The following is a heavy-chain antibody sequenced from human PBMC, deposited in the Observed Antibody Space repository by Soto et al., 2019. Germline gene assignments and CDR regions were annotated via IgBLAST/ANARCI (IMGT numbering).Heavy chain of an antibody. V-gene: IGHV1-18*01. J-gene: IGHJ3*02. D-gene: IGHD3-22*01. Sequence: ASVKVSCKASGYTFTSSGISWVRQAPGQGLEWMGWISAYNGNTNYAQKLQGRVTMTTDTSTSTAYMELRSLRSDDTAVYFCARDQLYYYDSFGRPLYGLDIWGQGTMVTVSS. CDR1: GYTFTSSG. CDR3: ARDQLYYYDSFGRPLYGLDI. CDR2: ISAYNGNT.